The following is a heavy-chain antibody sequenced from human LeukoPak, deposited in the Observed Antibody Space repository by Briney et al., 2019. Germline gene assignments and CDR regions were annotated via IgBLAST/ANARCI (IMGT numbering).Heavy chain of an antibody. CDR2: ISYDGSNK. D-gene: IGHD2-2*01. CDR1: GFTFSSYG. CDR3: ARGIVVVGNIDY. Sequence: GGSLRLSCAASGFTFSSYGMHWVRQAPGKGLEWVAVISYDGSNKYYADSVKGRFTISRDNAKNSLYLQMNSLRAEDTAVYYCARGIVVVGNIDYWGQGTLVTVSS. V-gene: IGHV3-30*03. J-gene: IGHJ4*02.